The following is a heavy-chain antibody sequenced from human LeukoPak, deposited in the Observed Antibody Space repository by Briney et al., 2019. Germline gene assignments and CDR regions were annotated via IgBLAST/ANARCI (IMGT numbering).Heavy chain of an antibody. D-gene: IGHD3-10*01. CDR2: ISYDGSNK. CDR1: GFTISSYG. CDR3: ATDFGGGPDY. V-gene: IGHV3-30*03. Sequence: RAGGSLRLSCAASGFTISSYGMHWVRQVPGKGLEWVAVISYDGSNKYYADSVKGRFTISRDNSKNSLYLQMNSLRAEDTAVYYCATDFGGGPDYWGQGTLVTVSS. J-gene: IGHJ4*02.